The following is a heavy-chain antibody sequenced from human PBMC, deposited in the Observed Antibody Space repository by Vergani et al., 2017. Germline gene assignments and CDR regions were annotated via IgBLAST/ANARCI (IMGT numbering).Heavy chain of an antibody. CDR1: GGTFSSYA. Sequence: QVQLVQSGAEVKKPASSVRVSCKASGGTFSSYAISWVRQAPGQGLEWMGGIIPVFGTATYAQNFRDRVTITADESTSTVYMALSSLTSEDTAIYYCVGGAMRGTISHFDHWGQGTLVTVSA. CDR2: IIPVFGTA. V-gene: IGHV1-69*01. J-gene: IGHJ4*02. D-gene: IGHD1-7*01. CDR3: VGGAMRGTISHFDH.